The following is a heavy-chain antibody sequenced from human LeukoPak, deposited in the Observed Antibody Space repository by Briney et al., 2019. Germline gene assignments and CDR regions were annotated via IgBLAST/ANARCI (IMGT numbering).Heavy chain of an antibody. CDR1: GFTFSSYA. CDR2: TSYDGSNK. D-gene: IGHD3-22*01. J-gene: IGHJ4*02. V-gene: IGHV3-30-3*01. Sequence: GGSLRLSCAASGFTFSSYAMHWVRQAPGKGLGWVTVTSYDGSNKYHADSVKGRFTISRDNSKNTLYLQMNSLRAEDTAVYYCASGTMIVPYYFEYWGQGTLVTVSS. CDR3: ASGTMIVPYYFEY.